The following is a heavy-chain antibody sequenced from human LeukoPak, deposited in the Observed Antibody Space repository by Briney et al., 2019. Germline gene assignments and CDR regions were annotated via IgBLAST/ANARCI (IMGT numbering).Heavy chain of an antibody. Sequence: GGSLRLSCVASGFTFSTYWMSWVRQAPGKGLEWVANLKQDGSVKHYVDSVKGRFTISRDNAKNSLYLQMTNLRAEDTAVYHCATSADSPGNSWGQGTLITVSS. CDR1: GFTFSTYW. V-gene: IGHV3-7*01. CDR2: LKQDGSVK. D-gene: IGHD4-23*01. J-gene: IGHJ4*02. CDR3: ATSADSPGNS.